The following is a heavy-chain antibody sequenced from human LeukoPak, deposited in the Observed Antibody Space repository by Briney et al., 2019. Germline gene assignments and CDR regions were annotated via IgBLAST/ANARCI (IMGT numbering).Heavy chain of an antibody. CDR2: IDSDGSST. D-gene: IGHD6-19*01. Sequence: GGSLRLSCEVSGLTFSSYWMHWVRQAPGKGLVWVSHIDSDGSSTNYADSVKGRFTISRDNAKNTLYLQMNSLRAEDTAVYYCARALRLAVNLDYWGQGTLVTVSS. CDR3: ARALRLAVNLDY. J-gene: IGHJ4*02. CDR1: GLTFSSYW. V-gene: IGHV3-74*01.